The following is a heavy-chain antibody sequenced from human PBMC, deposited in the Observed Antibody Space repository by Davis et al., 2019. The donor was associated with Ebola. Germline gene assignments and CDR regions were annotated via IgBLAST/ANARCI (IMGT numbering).Heavy chain of an antibody. CDR1: VITFSSYA. V-gene: IGHV3-21*04. Sequence: GESLKISCADSVITFSSYAMTWVRQAPGKGLEWVSSISSDSDYIYYADSAKGRFTISRDNAKNSLYLQMNSLRAEDTAVYYCARRADYWGQGTLVTVSS. CDR3: ARRADY. J-gene: IGHJ4*02. CDR2: ISSDSDYI.